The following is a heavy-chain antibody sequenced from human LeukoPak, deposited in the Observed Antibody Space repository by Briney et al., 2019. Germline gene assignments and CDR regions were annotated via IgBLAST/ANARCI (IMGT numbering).Heavy chain of an antibody. Sequence: PGGSLRLSCAASGFTFSSYEMNWVRQAPGKGLEWVSYISSSGNTIYYADSVKGRFTISRDNAKNSLYLQMNSPRAEDTAVYYCARGGGYYGSGSLHYYYYGMDVWGQGTTVTVSS. CDR3: ARGGGYYGSGSLHYYYYGMDV. CDR1: GFTFSSYE. V-gene: IGHV3-48*03. D-gene: IGHD3-10*01. CDR2: ISSSGNTI. J-gene: IGHJ6*02.